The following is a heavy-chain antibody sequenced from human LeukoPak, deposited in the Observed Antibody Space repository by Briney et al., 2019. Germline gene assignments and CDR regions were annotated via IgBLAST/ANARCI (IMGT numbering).Heavy chain of an antibody. V-gene: IGHV4-34*01. J-gene: IGHJ1*01. CDR1: GGSFSGYY. CDR3: ARSQEYAEYFQH. D-gene: IGHD2-2*01. CDR2: INHSGST. Sequence: SETLSLTCAVYGGSFSGYYWSWIRQSPGKGLEWIGEINHSGSTNYNPSLKSRVTISVDTSKNQFSLKLSSVTAADTAVYYCARSQEYAEYFQHWGQGTLVTVSS.